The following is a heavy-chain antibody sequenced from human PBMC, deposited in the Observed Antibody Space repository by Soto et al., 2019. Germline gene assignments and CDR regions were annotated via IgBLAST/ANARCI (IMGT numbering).Heavy chain of an antibody. CDR1: GDSVSSNSAA. J-gene: IGHJ4*02. CDR3: ARARYFDWLPLEYFDY. D-gene: IGHD3-9*01. V-gene: IGHV6-1*01. Sequence: SQTLSLTCAISGDSVSSNSAAWNWIRQSPSRGLEWLGRTYYRSKWYNDYAVSVKSRITTNPDTSKNQFSLQLNSVTPEDTAVYYCARARYFDWLPLEYFDYWGQGTPVTVSS. CDR2: TYYRSKWYN.